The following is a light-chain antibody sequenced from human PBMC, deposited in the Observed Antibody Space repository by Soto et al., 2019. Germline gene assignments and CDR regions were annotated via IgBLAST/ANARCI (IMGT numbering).Light chain of an antibody. V-gene: IGKV3-20*01. Sequence: IVLTQSPGTLSLSPWERATLSCRASQSVYSDFLAWYQQKPGQAPRLLIYGASSRATGIPDRFSGSGSGIDFTLTISRLEPEDFAVYYCQQYGSSPLTFGGGTKVEIK. J-gene: IGKJ4*01. CDR2: GAS. CDR3: QQYGSSPLT. CDR1: QSVYSDF.